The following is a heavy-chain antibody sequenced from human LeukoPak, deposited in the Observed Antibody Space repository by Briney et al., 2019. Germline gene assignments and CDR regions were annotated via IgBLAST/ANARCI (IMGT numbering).Heavy chain of an antibody. CDR2: IWYDGSNK. V-gene: IGHV3-33*01. CDR3: ARGVTAVAGIVTY. Sequence: GRSLRLSCAASGFTFSSYGMHWVRQAPGKGLEWVAVIWYDGSNKYYADSVKGRFTISRDNSKNTLYLQMNSLRAEDTAVYYCARGVTAVAGIVTYWGQGTLVTVSS. J-gene: IGHJ4*02. CDR1: GFTFSSYG. D-gene: IGHD6-19*01.